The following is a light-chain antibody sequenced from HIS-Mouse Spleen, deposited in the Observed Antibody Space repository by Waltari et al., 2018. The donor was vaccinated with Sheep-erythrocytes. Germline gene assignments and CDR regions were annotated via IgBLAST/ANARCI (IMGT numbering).Light chain of an antibody. CDR1: SSAVGGYTY. Sequence: QSALTQPPSASGSPGQSVTISCTGPSSAVGGYTYVSWYQQPPGKSPKLMIYEVSKRPSGVPDRFSGSKSGNTASLTVSGLQAEDEADYYCSSYAGSNNWVFGGGTKLTVL. J-gene: IGLJ3*02. V-gene: IGLV2-8*01. CDR3: SSYAGSNNWV. CDR2: EVS.